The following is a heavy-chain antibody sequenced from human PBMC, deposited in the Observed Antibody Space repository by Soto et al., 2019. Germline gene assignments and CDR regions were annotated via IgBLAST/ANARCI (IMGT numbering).Heavy chain of an antibody. CDR1: GGTFSSYT. CDR2: IIPILGIA. CDR3: ARDESSGYYYYSSGYFGSSWFDP. Sequence: ASVKVSCKASGGTFSSYTISWVRQAPGRGLEWMGRIIPILGIANYAQKFQGRVTITADKSTSTAYMELSSLRSEDTAVYYCARDESSGYYYYSSGYFGSSWFDPWGQGNLVTVS. J-gene: IGHJ5*02. V-gene: IGHV1-69*04. D-gene: IGHD3-22*01.